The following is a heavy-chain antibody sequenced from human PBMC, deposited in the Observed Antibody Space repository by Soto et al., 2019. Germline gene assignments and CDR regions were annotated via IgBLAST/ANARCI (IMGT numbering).Heavy chain of an antibody. D-gene: IGHD2-2*01. V-gene: IGHV3-21*01. Sequence: EAQLVESGGGLVKPGGSLRLSCAASGFTFSTYSMNWVRQAPGKGLEWVSSISSSGSSRSYADSVKGRFTISRDNAKNSLYLQMDSLRAEDTAVYYCARGRSINTNMDYWGQGTRVTVSS. CDR2: ISSSGSSR. J-gene: IGHJ4*02. CDR1: GFTFSTYS. CDR3: ARGRSINTNMDY.